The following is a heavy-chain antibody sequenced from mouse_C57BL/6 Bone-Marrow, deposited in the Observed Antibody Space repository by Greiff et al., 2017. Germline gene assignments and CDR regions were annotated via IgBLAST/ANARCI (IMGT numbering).Heavy chain of an antibody. D-gene: IGHD1-1*01. CDR2: IDPSDSYT. CDR1: GYTFTSYW. Sequence: QVQLQQPGAELVKPGASVKLSCKASGYTFTSYWMHWVKQRPGRGLEWIGVIDPSDSYTNYNQKFKGKATLTVDTSSSTAYMQLSSLTSEDSAVYYCATPPPTHYYGSRNAMDYWGQGTSVTVSS. CDR3: ATPPPTHYYGSRNAMDY. V-gene: IGHV1-69*02. J-gene: IGHJ4*01.